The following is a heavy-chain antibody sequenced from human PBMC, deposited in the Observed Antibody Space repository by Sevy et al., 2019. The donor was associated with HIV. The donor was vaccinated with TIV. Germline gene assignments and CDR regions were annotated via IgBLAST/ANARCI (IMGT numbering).Heavy chain of an antibody. D-gene: IGHD2-8*01. V-gene: IGHV3-23*01. J-gene: IGHJ4*02. CDR3: AREGCTKPHDY. CDR1: GFTFSKYS. CDR2: LSFGCGEI. Sequence: GGSLRLSCAASGFTFSKYSMSWVRQPPGTGLGWVSTLSFGCGEINYADSVKGRFTISRDNSNSSVYLQMNNLRPEDTAVYYCAREGCTKPHDYWGQRTLVTVSS.